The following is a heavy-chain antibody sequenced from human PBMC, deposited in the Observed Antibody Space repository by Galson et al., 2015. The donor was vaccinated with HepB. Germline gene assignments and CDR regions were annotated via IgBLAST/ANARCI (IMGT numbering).Heavy chain of an antibody. V-gene: IGHV3-30*18. D-gene: IGHD3-10*01. CDR2: ISYDGSNE. CDR3: AKGGRLLWFGRTGGGEPGSFDS. Sequence: SLRLSCATSGFTFRSYAMHWVRQAPGKGLEWLAIISYDGSNEYFGDSVKGRFTISRDNSENTVYLQMNSLRTEDTAVYYCAKGGRLLWFGRTGGGEPGSFDSWGQGTLVTVSS. CDR1: GFTFRSYA. J-gene: IGHJ4*02.